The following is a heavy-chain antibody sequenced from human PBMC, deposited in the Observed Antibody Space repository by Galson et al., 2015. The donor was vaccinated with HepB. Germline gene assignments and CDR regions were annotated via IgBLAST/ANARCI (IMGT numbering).Heavy chain of an antibody. D-gene: IGHD2-8*02. J-gene: IGHJ5*02. V-gene: IGHV3-15*01. Sequence: SLRLSCAASGFPFNNAWMTWVRQAPGMGLEWVGRIKSKTDGETTDYAAPVKGRFTISRDDSKNRLYLQMNSLKTEDTAVYYCTTDVYYSTYWSWFGPWGQGTLVTVSS. CDR3: TTDVYYSTYWSWFGP. CDR2: IKSKTDGETT. CDR1: GFPFNNAW.